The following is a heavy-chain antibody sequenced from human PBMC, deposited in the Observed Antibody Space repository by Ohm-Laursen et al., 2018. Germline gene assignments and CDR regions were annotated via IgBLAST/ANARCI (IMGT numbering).Heavy chain of an antibody. CDR1: GGSISSGTYY. CDR2: IYYNGIT. CDR3: ARATYPRNWFDP. Sequence: TLSLTCTVSGGSISSGTYYWSWIRQHPGKGLEWIGHIYYNGITYYNPSLQSRVTFSVDTSKNQFSLNLRSLTAADTAVYYCARATYPRNWFDPWGQGTLVTVSS. V-gene: IGHV4-31*03. J-gene: IGHJ5*02.